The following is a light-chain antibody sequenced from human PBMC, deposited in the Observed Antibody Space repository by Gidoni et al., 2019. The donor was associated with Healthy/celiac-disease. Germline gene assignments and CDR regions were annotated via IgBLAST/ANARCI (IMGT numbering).Light chain of an antibody. CDR1: QSVSSY. CDR2: DAS. Sequence: EIVLTPSPATLSLSPGERATLSCRASQSVSSYLAWYQQKPVQTPRLLIYDASNRATGIPARFSGSGSGTDFTLTISSLEPEEFAVYYCQQRSNWPPVTFGGGTKVEIK. J-gene: IGKJ4*01. V-gene: IGKV3-11*01. CDR3: QQRSNWPPVT.